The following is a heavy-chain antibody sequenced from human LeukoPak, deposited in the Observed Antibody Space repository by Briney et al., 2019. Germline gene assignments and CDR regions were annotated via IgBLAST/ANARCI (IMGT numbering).Heavy chain of an antibody. D-gene: IGHD3-9*01. CDR1: DGSISSGGYS. V-gene: IGHV4-30-2*01. CDR3: ARGARTYDIFEIWFDP. Sequence: SKTLSLTCAVPDGSISSGGYSWSWIRQPQGKGLEWIGYIYHSGSTNYNPSLKSRVTISVDRSKSQFSLKLSCVTAADTAVYYCARGARTYDIFEIWFDPWGQGTLVTVSS. CDR2: IYHSGST. J-gene: IGHJ5*02.